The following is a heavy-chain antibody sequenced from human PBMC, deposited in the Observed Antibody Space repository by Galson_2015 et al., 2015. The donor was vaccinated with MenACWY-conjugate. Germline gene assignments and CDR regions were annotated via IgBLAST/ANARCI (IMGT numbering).Heavy chain of an antibody. CDR2: IIPVLGIP. V-gene: IGHV1-69*04. CDR3: ARVGTHHYYSMDV. CDR1: GVTDTAYA. J-gene: IGHJ6*03. Sequence: SVKVSCKASGVTDTAYAITWVRQAPGQGLEWMGRIIPVLGIPNHAQKFQGRVTITADKSTSTVYMDLSGLRSEDSAVYYCARVGTHHYYSMDVWGQGTTVTVSS.